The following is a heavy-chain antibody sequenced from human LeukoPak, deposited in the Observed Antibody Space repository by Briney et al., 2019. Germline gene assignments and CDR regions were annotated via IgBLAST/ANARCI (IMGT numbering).Heavy chain of an antibody. CDR2: INHSGST. D-gene: IGHD4-17*01. V-gene: IGHV4-34*01. Sequence: PSETLSLTCTVSGGSISSYYWSWIRQPPGKGLEWIGEINHSGSTNYNPSLKSRVTISVDTSKNQFSLKLSSVTAADTAVYYCASQSADGDYNFDYWGQGTLVTVSS. J-gene: IGHJ4*02. CDR3: ASQSADGDYNFDY. CDR1: GGSISSYY.